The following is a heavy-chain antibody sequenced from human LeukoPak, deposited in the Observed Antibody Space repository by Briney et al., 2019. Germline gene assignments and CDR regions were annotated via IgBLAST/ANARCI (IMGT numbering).Heavy chain of an antibody. CDR1: GGSFSSHY. CDR3: ARVTVAAVGTLFDY. D-gene: IGHD2-15*01. CDR2: IYYTGST. V-gene: IGHV4-59*08. Sequence: SETLSLTCTVSGGSFSSHYWSWLRQPPGKGLEWIGYIYYTGSTDYNPSLKSRVTISVDTSKNQFSLKLSSVTAADTAVYYCARVTVAAVGTLFDYWGQGTLVTVSS. J-gene: IGHJ4*02.